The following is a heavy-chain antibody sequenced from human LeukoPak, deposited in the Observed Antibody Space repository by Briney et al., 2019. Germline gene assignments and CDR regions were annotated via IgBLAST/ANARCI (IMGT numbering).Heavy chain of an antibody. V-gene: IGHV1-2*02. D-gene: IGHD6-13*01. Sequence: ASVTVSCKASGYTFTGYYMHWVRQAPGQGLEWMGWINPNSGGTNYAQEFQGRVTMTRDTSISTAYMELSRLRSDDTAVYYCAREDSAYSSSWYNWFDPWGQGALGTVSS. CDR2: INPNSGGT. CDR3: AREDSAYSSSWYNWFDP. J-gene: IGHJ5*02. CDR1: GYTFTGYY.